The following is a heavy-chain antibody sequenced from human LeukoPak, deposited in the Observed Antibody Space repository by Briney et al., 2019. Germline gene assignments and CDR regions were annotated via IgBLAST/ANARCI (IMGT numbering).Heavy chain of an antibody. CDR3: AMATPYYYYYYYMDV. V-gene: IGHV1-2*02. Sequence: ASVKVSCKASGYTFTGYYMHWVRQAPGQGLVWMGWINPYSGGTNYAQKFQGRVTMTRDTSISTAYMELSRLRSDDTAVYYCAMATPYYYYYYYMDVWGKGTTVTVSS. CDR2: INPYSGGT. D-gene: IGHD5-12*01. CDR1: GYTFTGYY. J-gene: IGHJ6*03.